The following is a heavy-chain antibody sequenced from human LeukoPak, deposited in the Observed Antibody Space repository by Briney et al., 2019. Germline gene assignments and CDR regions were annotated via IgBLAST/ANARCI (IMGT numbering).Heavy chain of an antibody. D-gene: IGHD5-12*01. Sequence: ASVKVSCKASGGTFSSYAISWVRQAPGQGLEWMGRIIPIFGTANYAQKFQGRVTITADESTSTAYMELSSLRSEDTAVYYCARGVSGYDYHPGYWGQGTLVTVSS. J-gene: IGHJ4*02. V-gene: IGHV1-69*13. CDR1: GGTFSSYA. CDR2: IIPIFGTA. CDR3: ARGVSGYDYHPGY.